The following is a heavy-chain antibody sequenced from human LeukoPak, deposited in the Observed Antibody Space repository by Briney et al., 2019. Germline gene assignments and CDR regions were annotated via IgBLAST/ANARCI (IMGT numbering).Heavy chain of an antibody. CDR2: IYYSGST. Sequence: PSETLSLTCTVSGGSISSSSYYWGWIRQPPGKGLEWIGSIYYSGSTYYNPSLKSRVTISVDTSKNQFSLKLSSVTAADTAVYYCARAWYYDYVWGSYRFDYWGQGTLVTVSS. J-gene: IGHJ4*02. V-gene: IGHV4-39*07. CDR1: GGSISSSSYY. D-gene: IGHD3-16*02. CDR3: ARAWYYDYVWGSYRFDY.